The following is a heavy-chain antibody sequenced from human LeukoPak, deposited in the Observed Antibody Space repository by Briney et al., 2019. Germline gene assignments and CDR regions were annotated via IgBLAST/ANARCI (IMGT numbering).Heavy chain of an antibody. Sequence: PGGSLRLSFAASGFTFSSYWMHWVRQDPRKGLVWVSAVGDSGDNTHYADSVKGRFAISRDNSKNTLYLQMNSLRAEDTAVYYCAKGTETVGVFTDGIDYWGQGTLVTVSS. CDR3: AKGTETVGVFTDGIDY. D-gene: IGHD2-2*01. CDR1: GFTFSSYW. J-gene: IGHJ4*02. CDR2: VGDSGDNT. V-gene: IGHV3-23*01.